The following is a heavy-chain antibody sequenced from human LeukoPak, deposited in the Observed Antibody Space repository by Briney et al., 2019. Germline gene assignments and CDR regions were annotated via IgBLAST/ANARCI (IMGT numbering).Heavy chain of an antibody. CDR1: GFTFSSYA. CDR2: ISGSGGAT. Sequence: GSLRLSCAASGFTFSSYAMNWVRQAPGKGLEWVSAISGSGGATYYADSAKGRFTMSRDNSKNTLYLQMNSLRAEDTAVYYCAKGAYYHGSGRYFDYWGQGTLVTVSS. D-gene: IGHD3-10*01. J-gene: IGHJ4*02. CDR3: AKGAYYHGSGRYFDY. V-gene: IGHV3-23*01.